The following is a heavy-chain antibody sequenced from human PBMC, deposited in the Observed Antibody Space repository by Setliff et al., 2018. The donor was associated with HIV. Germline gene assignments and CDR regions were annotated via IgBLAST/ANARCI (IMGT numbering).Heavy chain of an antibody. D-gene: IGHD2-2*01. CDR1: GGSISSYY. J-gene: IGHJ4*02. V-gene: IGHV4-4*08. Sequence: SETLSLTCTVSGGSISSYYWSWIRQPPGKGLEWIGRIYTSGPRYNPSLENRVTIPVDTSKSQFFLMLSSVTAADTAVYYCARASSDIPGVDSNYFDDWGQGTLVTVSS. CDR3: ARASSDIPGVDSNYFDD. CDR2: IYTSGP.